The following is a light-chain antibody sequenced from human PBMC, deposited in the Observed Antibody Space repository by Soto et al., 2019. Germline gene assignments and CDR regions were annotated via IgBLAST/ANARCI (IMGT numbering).Light chain of an antibody. Sequence: EIVMTQSPVTLSLSPGERATLSCRASQGVSSNLAWYQQKPGQAPRLLIYGASTRATGIPARFSGSGSETEFTLTISTLQSEDFAVYYCQQYHNWPLTFGGGTKVEIK. V-gene: IGKV3-15*01. CDR1: QGVSSN. CDR2: GAS. J-gene: IGKJ4*01. CDR3: QQYHNWPLT.